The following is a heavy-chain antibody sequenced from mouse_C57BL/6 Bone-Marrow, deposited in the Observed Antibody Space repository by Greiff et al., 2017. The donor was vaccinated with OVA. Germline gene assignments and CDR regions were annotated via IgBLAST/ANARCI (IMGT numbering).Heavy chain of an antibody. Sequence: DVKLVESGGGLVKPGGPLKLSCAASGFTFSDYGMHWVRQAPEKGLEWVAYISSGSSTIYYADTVKGRFTISRDNAKNTLFLQMTSLRSEDTAMYYCAGWLLRDYYAMDYWGQGTSVTVSS. CDR3: AGWLLRDYYAMDY. CDR1: GFTFSDYG. D-gene: IGHD2-3*01. J-gene: IGHJ4*01. V-gene: IGHV5-17*01. CDR2: ISSGSSTI.